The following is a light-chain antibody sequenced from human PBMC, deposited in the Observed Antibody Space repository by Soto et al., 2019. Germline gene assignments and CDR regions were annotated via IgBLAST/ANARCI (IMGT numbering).Light chain of an antibody. Sequence: EIVLTQSPGTLSLSPGERATLSCRASQSVSRSYLAWYQQKPGQAPRLLIYGASSRATGIPDRFSGSGSGTDFTLTISRLEPDDFAVYYCQQYGSSPPVTFGGGTRVEIK. V-gene: IGKV3-20*01. CDR3: QQYGSSPPVT. J-gene: IGKJ4*01. CDR1: QSVSRSY. CDR2: GAS.